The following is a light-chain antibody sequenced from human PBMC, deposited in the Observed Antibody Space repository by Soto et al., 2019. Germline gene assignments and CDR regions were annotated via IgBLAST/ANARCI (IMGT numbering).Light chain of an antibody. CDR1: RSISFF. Sequence: DIQMTQSPSSLSVSVGDRVTITCRASRSISFFLNWYQQKPGKAPKLLIFAASSLQSGVPSRFSGSGSGTNFTLTISSLQPEDFAAYYCQQSYSAPITFGQGTRLEIK. CDR3: QQSYSAPIT. J-gene: IGKJ5*01. CDR2: AAS. V-gene: IGKV1-39*01.